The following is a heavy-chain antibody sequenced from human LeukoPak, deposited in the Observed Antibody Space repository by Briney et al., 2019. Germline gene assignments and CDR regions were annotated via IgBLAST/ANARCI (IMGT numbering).Heavy chain of an antibody. CDR2: IYYTNNT. J-gene: IGHJ5*02. CDR1: GGSISSYF. Sequence: SETLSVTCTVSGGSISSYFWSWIRQPPGKGLEWIGYIYYTNNTNYNPSLKSRVTISVDTSKNQFSLQLSSVTAADTAVYYCARLRVTANWFDPWGQGTLVTVSA. CDR3: ARLRVTANWFDP. V-gene: IGHV4-59*01. D-gene: IGHD2-21*02.